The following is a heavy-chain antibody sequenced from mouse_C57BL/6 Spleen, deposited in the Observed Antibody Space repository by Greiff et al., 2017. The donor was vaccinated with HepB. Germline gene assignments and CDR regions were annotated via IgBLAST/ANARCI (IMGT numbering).Heavy chain of an antibody. Sequence: EVKLMESGGGLVQPGGSLCLSCAASGFTFTDYYMSWVRQPPGKALEWLGFIRNKAIGYTTEYSASVKGRFTISRDNSQSILYLQMNALRAEDRATYYCARYITPYYFDYVGQGTTLTVSS. CDR2: IRNKAIGYTT. J-gene: IGHJ2*01. CDR3: ARYITPYYFDY. V-gene: IGHV7-3*01. CDR1: GFTFTDYY.